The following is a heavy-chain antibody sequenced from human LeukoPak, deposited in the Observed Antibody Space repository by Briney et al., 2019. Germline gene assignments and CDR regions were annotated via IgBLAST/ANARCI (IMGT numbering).Heavy chain of an antibody. V-gene: IGHV3-43*02. CDR3: AKPPFDGDYFDY. CDR2: ISGDCGST. J-gene: IGHJ4*02. Sequence: PGGSLRLSCAASGFTFDDYAMHWVRQAPGKGLEWVSLISGDCGSTYYADSVKARFTISRDNSKNSLYLQMNSLRTEDAALYYCAKPPFDGDYFDYWGQGTLVTVSS. CDR1: GFTFDDYA. D-gene: IGHD3-9*01.